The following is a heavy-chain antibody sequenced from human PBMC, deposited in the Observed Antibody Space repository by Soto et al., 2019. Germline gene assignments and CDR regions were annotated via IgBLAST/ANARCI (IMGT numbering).Heavy chain of an antibody. Sequence: ASVKVSCKASGYTFTGYYMHWVRPAPGQGLEWMGWINPNSGGTNYAQKFQGWVTMTRDTSISTAYMELSRLRSDDTAVYYCARSAYRLPEHSSPHNYFDYWGQGTLVTVSS. CDR3: ARSAYRLPEHSSPHNYFDY. J-gene: IGHJ4*02. CDR1: GYTFTGYY. V-gene: IGHV1-2*04. D-gene: IGHD3-16*01. CDR2: INPNSGGT.